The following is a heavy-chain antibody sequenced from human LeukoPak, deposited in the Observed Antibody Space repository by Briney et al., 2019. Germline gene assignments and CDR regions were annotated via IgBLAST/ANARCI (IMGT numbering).Heavy chain of an antibody. V-gene: IGHV1-2*02. Sequence: ASVKVSCKASGYTFTGYYMHWVRQAPGQGLEWMGWINPNSGGTNYAQKFQGRVTMTRDTSISTAYMELSRLRSDDTAVYYCARLLKVWPRYYYDSSGYYYAFDIWGQGTMVTVSS. J-gene: IGHJ3*02. CDR1: GYTFTGYY. D-gene: IGHD3-22*01. CDR3: ARLLKVWPRYYYDSSGYYYAFDI. CDR2: INPNSGGT.